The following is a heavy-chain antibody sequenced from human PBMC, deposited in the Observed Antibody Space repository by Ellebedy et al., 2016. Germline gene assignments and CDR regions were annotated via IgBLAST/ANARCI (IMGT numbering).Heavy chain of an antibody. Sequence: GGSLRLSCAASGFTVSTNYTSWVRQAPGKGLEWVSIIYSCGSTYYADSVKGRFTISRDNAKNSLYLQMNSLRAEDTAVYYCARDFGNSSGWYGFDPWGQGTLVTVSS. CDR1: GFTVSTNY. CDR3: ARDFGNSSGWYGFDP. J-gene: IGHJ5*02. D-gene: IGHD6-19*01. V-gene: IGHV3-53*01. CDR2: IYSCGST.